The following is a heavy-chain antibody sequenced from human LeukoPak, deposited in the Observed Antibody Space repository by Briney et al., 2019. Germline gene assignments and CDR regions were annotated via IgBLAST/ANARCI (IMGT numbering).Heavy chain of an antibody. CDR1: RFTFDDYD. J-gene: IGHJ3*02. CDR3: ARARLSYSGGDCYFLKAFDI. CDR2: ISGSGSST. V-gene: IGHV3-23*01. D-gene: IGHD2-21*02. Sequence: GGSLRLSCAASRFTFDDYDMHWVRQAPGKGLEGVSGISGSGSSTYYADSVKGRLTISRDNSKHTVYLQMNSLRAEDTAVYYCARARLSYSGGDCYFLKAFDIWGQGTMVTVSS.